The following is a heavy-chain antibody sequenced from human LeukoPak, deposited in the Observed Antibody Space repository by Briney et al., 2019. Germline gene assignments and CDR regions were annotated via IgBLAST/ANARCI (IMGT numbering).Heavy chain of an antibody. CDR2: IYHSGST. CDR1: GYSISSGYY. D-gene: IGHD4-23*01. V-gene: IGHV4-38-2*02. CDR3: ARLHGGNSPIDY. J-gene: IGHJ4*02. Sequence: SETLSLTCTVSGYSISSGYYWGWIRQPPGKGLEWIGSIYHSGSTYYNPSLKSRVTISVDTSKNQFSLKLSSVTAADTAVYYCARLHGGNSPIDYWGQGTLVTVSS.